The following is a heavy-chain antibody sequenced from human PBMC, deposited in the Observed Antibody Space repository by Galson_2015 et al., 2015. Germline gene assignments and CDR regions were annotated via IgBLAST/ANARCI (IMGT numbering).Heavy chain of an antibody. Sequence: SLRLSCAASGFTFSSYGMHWVRQAPGKGLEWVAVIWYDGSNKYYTDSVKGRFTISRDNSKKTLYLQMNSLRAEDTAVYYCARAGNPTTVTMGGMDVWGRGTTVIVSS. D-gene: IGHD4-17*01. CDR2: IWYDGSNK. J-gene: IGHJ6*02. CDR1: GFTFSSYG. CDR3: ARAGNPTTVTMGGMDV. V-gene: IGHV3-33*01.